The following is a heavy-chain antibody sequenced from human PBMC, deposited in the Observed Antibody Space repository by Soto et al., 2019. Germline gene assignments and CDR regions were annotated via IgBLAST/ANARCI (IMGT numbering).Heavy chain of an antibody. V-gene: IGHV3-23*01. Sequence: EVQLLESGGALVQPGGSLRLSCAASGFTFSSYAMSWVRQAPGKGLEWVSAISGSAGSTYYADSVKGRFIISRDNSKNTLYLQMNSLRAEDTAVYYCAKSQSGDSSGASWGQGTLVTVSS. CDR2: ISGSAGST. CDR1: GFTFSSYA. CDR3: AKSQSGDSSGAS. D-gene: IGHD6-19*01. J-gene: IGHJ5*02.